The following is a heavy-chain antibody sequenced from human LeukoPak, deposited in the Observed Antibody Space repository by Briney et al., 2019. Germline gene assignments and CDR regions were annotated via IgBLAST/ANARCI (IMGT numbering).Heavy chain of an antibody. D-gene: IGHD3-10*01. V-gene: IGHV3-23*01. CDR2: ISGSGGST. J-gene: IGHJ4*02. Sequence: GGSLRLSCAASGCTFSSYALSWVRQAPGKGLEWVSAISGSGGSTYYADSVKGRFTISRDNSKNTLYLQMNSLRAEDTAVYYCAKDLWFGELSSCYWGQGTLVTVSS. CDR3: AKDLWFGELSSCY. CDR1: GCTFSSYA.